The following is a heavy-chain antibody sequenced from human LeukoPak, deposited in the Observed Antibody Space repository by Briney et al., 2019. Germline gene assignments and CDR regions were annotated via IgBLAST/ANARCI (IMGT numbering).Heavy chain of an antibody. D-gene: IGHD3-16*02. CDR2: MNPNSGNT. J-gene: IGHJ6*03. V-gene: IGHV1-8*01. CDR3: ARGRYVYDYVWGSYRSRDYYYYMDV. Sequence: ASVKVSYKASGYTFTSYDINWVRQATGQGLEWMGWMNPNSGNTGYAQKFQGRVTMTRNTSISTAYMELSSLRSEDTAVYYCARGRYVYDYVWGSYRSRDYYYYMDVWGKGTTVTISS. CDR1: GYTFTSYD.